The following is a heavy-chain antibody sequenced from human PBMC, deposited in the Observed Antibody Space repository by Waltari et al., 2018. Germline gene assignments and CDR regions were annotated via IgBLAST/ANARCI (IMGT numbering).Heavy chain of an antibody. CDR3: AKGTTGRYYYYMDV. V-gene: IGHV3-30*18. CDR1: GFTFSSYG. CDR2: ISYDGSNK. J-gene: IGHJ6*03. D-gene: IGHD1-7*01. Sequence: QVQLVESGGGVVQPGRSLRLSCAAAGFTFSSYGMPWVRQAPGKGLEWVAVISYDGSNKYYADSVKGRFTISRDNSKNTLYLQMNSLRAEDTAVYYCAKGTTGRYYYYMDVWGKGTTVTISS.